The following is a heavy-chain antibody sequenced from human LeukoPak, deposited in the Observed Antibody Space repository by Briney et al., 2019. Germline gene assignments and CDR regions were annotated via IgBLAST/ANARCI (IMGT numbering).Heavy chain of an antibody. CDR3: AKAGASSSWYSWTVTQEENWFDP. CDR2: IRYDGSNK. Sequence: PGGSLRLSCAASGFTFSSYGMHWVRQAPGKGLEWVAFIRYDGSNKYYADSVKGRFTISRDNSKNTLYLQMNSLRAEDTAVYYCAKAGASSSWYSWTVTQEENWFDPWGQGTLVTVSS. V-gene: IGHV3-30*02. J-gene: IGHJ5*02. CDR1: GFTFSSYG. D-gene: IGHD6-13*01.